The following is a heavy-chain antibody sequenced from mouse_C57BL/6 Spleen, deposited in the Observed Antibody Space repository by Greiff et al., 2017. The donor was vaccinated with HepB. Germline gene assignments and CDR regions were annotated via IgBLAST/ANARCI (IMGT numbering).Heavy chain of an antibody. J-gene: IGHJ4*01. D-gene: IGHD2-1*01. CDR2: ISNLAYSI. V-gene: IGHV5-15*01. Sequence: EVQGVESGGGLVQPGGSLKLSCAASGFTFSDYGMAWVRQAPRKGPEWVAFISNLAYSIYYADTVTGRFTISRENAKNTLYLEMSSLRSEDTAMYYCARRGGNYGAMDYWGQGTSVTVSS. CDR3: ARRGGNYGAMDY. CDR1: GFTFSDYG.